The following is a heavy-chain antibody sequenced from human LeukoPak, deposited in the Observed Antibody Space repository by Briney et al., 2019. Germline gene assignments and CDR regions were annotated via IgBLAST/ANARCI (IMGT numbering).Heavy chain of an antibody. J-gene: IGHJ4*02. CDR2: ISGSGGST. CDR1: GFTFSSYA. D-gene: IGHD3-22*01. CDR3: ARAPLVVVNYFDY. V-gene: IGHV3-23*01. Sequence: GGSLRLSCAASGFTFSSYAMSWVRQAPGKGLEWVSAISGSGGSTYYADSVKGRFTISRDNAKNSLYLQMNSLRAEDTAVYYCARAPLVVVNYFDYWGQGTLVTVSS.